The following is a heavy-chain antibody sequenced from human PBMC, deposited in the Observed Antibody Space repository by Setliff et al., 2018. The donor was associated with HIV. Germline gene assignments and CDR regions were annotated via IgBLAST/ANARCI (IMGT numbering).Heavy chain of an antibody. Sequence: ASVKVSCKTSGYTFASYGITWVRRAPGQGLEWMGWISAYDGNTNYAQKVRERVTLTTDTATNTAFMELKNLTSAETAVYFCARSDWELVLSSFDYWGQGTQVTVSS. J-gene: IGHJ4*02. D-gene: IGHD1-26*01. CDR3: ARSDWELVLSSFDY. CDR2: ISAYDGNT. V-gene: IGHV1-18*01. CDR1: GYTFASYG.